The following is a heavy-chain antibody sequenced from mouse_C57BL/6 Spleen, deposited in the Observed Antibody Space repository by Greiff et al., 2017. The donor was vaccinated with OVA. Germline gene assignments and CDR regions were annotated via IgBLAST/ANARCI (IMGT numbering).Heavy chain of an antibody. V-gene: IGHV1-62-2*01. D-gene: IGHD1-1*01. J-gene: IGHJ4*01. CDR1: GYTFTEYT. Sequence: QVQLQQSGAELVKPGASVKLSCKASGYTFTEYTISWVKQTSGQGLAWIGRFYPGRGSITYPEKFKDKVTLTADKSSSTVYMELSRLTSEDSAVNFCARNDYYDSSHYAMDYWGQGTSVTVSS. CDR3: ARNDYYDSSHYAMDY. CDR2: FYPGRGSI.